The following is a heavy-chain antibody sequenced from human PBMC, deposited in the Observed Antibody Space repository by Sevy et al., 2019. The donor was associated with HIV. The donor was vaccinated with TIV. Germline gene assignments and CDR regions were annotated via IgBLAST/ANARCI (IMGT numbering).Heavy chain of an antibody. D-gene: IGHD6-13*01. CDR2: INQDGSTQ. V-gene: IGHV3-7*01. CDR3: ARAIAAAAGF. Sequence: GRSLRLSCAASGFTLNAYWMHWVRQAPGKGLEWLANINQDGSTQYYAASVKGRLTISRDNAKNLVYLQMNTMRPEDTGLYYCARAIAAAAGFWGQGTLVTVSS. J-gene: IGHJ4*02. CDR1: GFTLNAYW.